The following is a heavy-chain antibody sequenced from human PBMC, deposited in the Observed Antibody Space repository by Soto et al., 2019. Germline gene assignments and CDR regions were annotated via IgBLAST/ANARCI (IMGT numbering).Heavy chain of an antibody. J-gene: IGHJ4*02. CDR3: ARPTSLGGNPFDY. CDR2: INSDGSST. Sequence: VGSLRLSCAAYGFTFSSYWMHWVRQAPGKGLVWVSRINSDGSSTIYADSVKGRFTISRDNAKNTLYLQMNSLRAEDTAVYYRARPTSLGGNPFDYWGQGTLVTVSS. V-gene: IGHV3-74*01. D-gene: IGHD2-15*01. CDR1: GFTFSSYW.